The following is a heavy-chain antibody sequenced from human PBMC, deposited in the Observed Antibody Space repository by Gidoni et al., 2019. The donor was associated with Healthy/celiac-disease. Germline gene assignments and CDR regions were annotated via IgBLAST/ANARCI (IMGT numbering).Heavy chain of an antibody. CDR2: INHSGST. J-gene: IGHJ4*02. CDR1: GVSFSGYY. Sequence: QVQLQQRGAGLLRRPETLSPSCAVYGVSFSGYYCRWIRQPPGKGLEWIWEINHSGSTNSNPSLKSRVTISVDTSKDQFSLKLSAVTAADTAVYCCASHIVVGGFEFDYWGQGTLVTVLL. V-gene: IGHV4-34*01. CDR3: ASHIVVGGFEFDY. D-gene: IGHD2-2*01.